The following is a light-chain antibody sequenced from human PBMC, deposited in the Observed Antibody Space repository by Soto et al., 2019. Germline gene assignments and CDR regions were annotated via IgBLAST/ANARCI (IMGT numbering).Light chain of an antibody. J-gene: IGKJ2*01. CDR3: QQYNNWPYT. V-gene: IGKV3-15*01. Sequence: EIVMTQSPATLSVSPGERAPLSCRASQSVSSNLAWYQQKPGQAPRLLIYDASTRATGIPARFSGSGSGTEFTLTISSLQSEDLAVYYCQQYNNWPYTFGQGTKLEIK. CDR1: QSVSSN. CDR2: DAS.